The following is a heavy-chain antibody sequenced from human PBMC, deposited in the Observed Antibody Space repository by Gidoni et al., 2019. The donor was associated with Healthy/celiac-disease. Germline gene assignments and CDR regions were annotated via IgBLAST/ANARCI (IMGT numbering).Heavy chain of an antibody. V-gene: IGHV2-70*13. CDR2: MDCDDDK. CDR3: ARSTVTTDLHYLDY. D-gene: IGHD4-4*01. Sequence: VTMRESGPALVHPTQTLTLTCTFSGFSPSTSRMCVSWIRQPQGKALAWRVLMDCDDDKYYSTTLKTRLTISKDTSKNQVVLTMTNMDPVDTATYYCARSTVTTDLHYLDYWGQGTLVTVSS. CDR1: GFSPSTSRMC. J-gene: IGHJ4*02.